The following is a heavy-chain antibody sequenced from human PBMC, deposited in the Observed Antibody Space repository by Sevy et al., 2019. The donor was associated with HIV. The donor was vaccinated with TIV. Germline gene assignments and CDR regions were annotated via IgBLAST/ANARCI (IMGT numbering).Heavy chain of an antibody. CDR1: GFTFIKSA. CDR2: IVVGSDKT. Sequence: ASVKVSCKASGFTFIKSAVQWVRQARGQRLEWIGWIVVGSDKTTYAQKFQERVTITRDMSTSTAYMELRSLRSEDTAVYYCAAVPAGYSGRGDYFDYWGQGTLVTVSS. J-gene: IGHJ4*02. D-gene: IGHD2-15*01. CDR3: AAVPAGYSGRGDYFDY. V-gene: IGHV1-58*01.